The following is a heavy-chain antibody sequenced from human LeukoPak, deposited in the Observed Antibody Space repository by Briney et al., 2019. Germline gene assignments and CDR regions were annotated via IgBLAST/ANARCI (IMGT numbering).Heavy chain of an antibody. Sequence: AGGSLRLSCAASGFTFSNAWMSWVRQAPGKGLEWVGRIKSKTDGGTTDYAAPVKGRFTISRDDSKNTLYLQMSSLKTEDTAVYYCTTDGSITGHVDYWGQGTLVTVSS. CDR2: IKSKTDGGTT. J-gene: IGHJ4*02. CDR1: GFTFSNAW. V-gene: IGHV3-15*01. D-gene: IGHD1-20*01. CDR3: TTDGSITGHVDY.